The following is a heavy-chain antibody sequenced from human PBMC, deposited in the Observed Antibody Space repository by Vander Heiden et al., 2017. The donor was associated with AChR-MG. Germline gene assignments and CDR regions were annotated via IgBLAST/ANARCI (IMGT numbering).Heavy chain of an antibody. Sequence: QVQLVQSGAEVKKPGSSVKVSCKASGGTFSSYAISWVRQAPGQGLEWMGGIIPIFGTANYAQKFQGRVTITADESTSTAYMELSSLRSEDTAVYYCAGTSKGDCSSTSCPGWFDPWGQGTLVTVSS. CDR3: AGTSKGDCSSTSCPGWFDP. J-gene: IGHJ5*02. D-gene: IGHD2-2*01. CDR2: IIPIFGTA. CDR1: GGTFSSYA. V-gene: IGHV1-69*01.